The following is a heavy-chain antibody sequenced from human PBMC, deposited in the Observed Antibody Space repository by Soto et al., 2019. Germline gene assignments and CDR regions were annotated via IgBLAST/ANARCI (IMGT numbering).Heavy chain of an antibody. CDR2: ASPYNGKT. V-gene: IGHV1-18*04. J-gene: IGHJ6*02. CDR3: ARSGWDSPYYYYALDV. D-gene: IGHD6-19*01. CDR1: GYTFTGYG. Sequence: QAQLVQSGAEMKKPGASVKVSCKASGYTFTGYGIAWVRQAPGQGLEWLGWASPYNGKTNYTQRVHGRVSMTTDISTSTAYMELRSLRSDYTALYYCARSGWDSPYYYYALDVWGQGTAVNVSS.